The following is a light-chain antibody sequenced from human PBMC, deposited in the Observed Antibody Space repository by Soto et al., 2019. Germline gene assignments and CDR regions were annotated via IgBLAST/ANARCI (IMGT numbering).Light chain of an antibody. CDR3: QQYGSSPWT. Sequence: EIALTQSPGTLSLSPGERAALSCRVSQILSSSYLAWYHQKPGQAARLLLFGASSSSNGVPDRLSSSGSGTDVTLITSRLEPEDFAVYYCQQYGSSPWTFGQGTKVDIK. V-gene: IGKV3-20*01. CDR2: GAS. J-gene: IGKJ1*01. CDR1: QILSSSY.